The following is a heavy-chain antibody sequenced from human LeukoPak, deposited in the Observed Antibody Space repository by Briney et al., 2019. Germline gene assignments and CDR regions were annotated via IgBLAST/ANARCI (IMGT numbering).Heavy chain of an antibody. CDR1: GYTFTNYG. D-gene: IGHD3-22*01. V-gene: IGHV1-18*01. Sequence: ASVKVSCKASGYTFTNYGITWVRQAPGQGLEWMGWISAYNGHTNYAQKFQGRVTMTTDTSTSTAYMELRSLISDDTAVYYCATQLGYYDSSGYDFDYWGQGTLLTVSS. CDR2: ISAYNGHT. J-gene: IGHJ4*02. CDR3: ATQLGYYDSSGYDFDY.